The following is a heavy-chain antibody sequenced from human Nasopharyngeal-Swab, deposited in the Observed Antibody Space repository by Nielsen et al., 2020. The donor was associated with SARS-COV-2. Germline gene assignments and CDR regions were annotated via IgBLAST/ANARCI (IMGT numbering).Heavy chain of an antibody. J-gene: IGHJ4*02. CDR2: IYYSGST. Sequence: SETLSLTCTVSGGSISSYYWTWIRQSPGKGLEWIGYIYYSGSTDYNPSLTGRVTISVDTSKNQFSLKLNSVTAADTAVYYCARRASYGDYVDYWGQGTLVTVSS. D-gene: IGHD4-17*01. CDR3: ARRASYGDYVDY. V-gene: IGHV4-59*08. CDR1: GGSISSYY.